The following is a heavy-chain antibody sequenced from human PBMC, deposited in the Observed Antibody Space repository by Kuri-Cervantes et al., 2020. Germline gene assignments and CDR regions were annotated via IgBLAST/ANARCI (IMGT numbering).Heavy chain of an antibody. J-gene: IGHJ4*02. CDR3: ARDPQGDELFYFDY. V-gene: IGHV4-39*07. CDR2: IYYSGST. D-gene: IGHD3-16*01. CDR1: GGSISSSSYY. Sequence: SETLSLTCTVSGGSISSSSYYWGWIRQPPGKGLEWIGSIYYSGSTYYNPSLKSRVTISVDTSKNQFSLKLSSVTAADTAVYYCARDPQGDELFYFDYWGQGTLVTVSS.